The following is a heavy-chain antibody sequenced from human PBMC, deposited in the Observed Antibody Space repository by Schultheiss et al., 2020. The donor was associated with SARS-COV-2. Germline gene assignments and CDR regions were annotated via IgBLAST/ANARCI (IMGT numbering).Heavy chain of an antibody. Sequence: SETLSLTCTVSGGSISSSSYYWGWIRQPPGKGLEWIGEINHSGSTNYNPSLKSRVTISVDTSKNQFSLKLSSVTAADTAVYYCARGGITMVRGVNNWGQGTLVTVSS. V-gene: IGHV4-39*07. J-gene: IGHJ4*02. D-gene: IGHD3-10*01. CDR2: INHSGST. CDR1: GGSISSSSYY. CDR3: ARGGITMVRGVNN.